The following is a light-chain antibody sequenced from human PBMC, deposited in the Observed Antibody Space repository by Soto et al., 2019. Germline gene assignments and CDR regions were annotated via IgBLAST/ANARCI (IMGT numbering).Light chain of an antibody. CDR2: EVN. J-gene: IGLJ1*01. CDR3: SSYSISTADR. CDR1: RSDVGGYDY. Sequence: QSVLTQPASVSGSPGQSITISCTGTRSDVGGYDYVSWYQLHPGKAPKLMVFEVNNRPSGVSYRFSGSKSGNTASLTISGLQAEDEADYFCSSYSISTADRFGTGTKVTVL. V-gene: IGLV2-14*01.